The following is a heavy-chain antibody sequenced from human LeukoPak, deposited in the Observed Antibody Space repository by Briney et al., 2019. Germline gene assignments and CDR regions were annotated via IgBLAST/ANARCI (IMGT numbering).Heavy chain of an antibody. D-gene: IGHD6-13*01. V-gene: IGHV1-18*01. CDR1: GYTFTSYG. Sequence: ASVKVSCKASGYTFTSYGISWVRQAPGQGLEWMGWISAYNGNTNYAQKLQGRVTMTTDTSTSTAYMELRSLRSDDTAVYYRARSVAAAGSYYYYYMDVWGKGTTVTVSS. J-gene: IGHJ6*03. CDR2: ISAYNGNT. CDR3: ARSVAAAGSYYYYYMDV.